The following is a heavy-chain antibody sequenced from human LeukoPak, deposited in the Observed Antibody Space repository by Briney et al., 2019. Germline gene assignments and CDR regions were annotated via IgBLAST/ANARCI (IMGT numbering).Heavy chain of an antibody. J-gene: IGHJ6*03. CDR1: EFTFSNYA. CDR3: VRGYYSYFYMDV. V-gene: IGHV3-33*01. Sequence: GGPLRLSCSASEFTFSNYAMHWVRQAPGKGLDWVALIWYDGSNKEYADSMKGRFTTSRDNSKNMLYLQMDSLRVEDTAVYYCVRGYYSYFYMDVWGQGTLVTVSS. CDR2: IWYDGSNK.